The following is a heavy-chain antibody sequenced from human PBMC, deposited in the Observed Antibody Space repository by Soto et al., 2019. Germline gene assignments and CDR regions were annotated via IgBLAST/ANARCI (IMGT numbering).Heavy chain of an antibody. J-gene: IGHJ3*02. CDR1: EGSINWSPDY. Sequence: PSVTLSLTSTVSEGSINWSPDYWGWLHQPPGKEPQWIASVHYTASTYYNPSLKSRVTISVDTSKNQFSLNLRSVTAADTAIYYCGRATPGYPGRAFHIWGQGKMVTVSS. CDR2: VHYTAST. CDR3: GRATPGYPGRAFHI. V-gene: IGHV4-39*02. D-gene: IGHD2-15*01.